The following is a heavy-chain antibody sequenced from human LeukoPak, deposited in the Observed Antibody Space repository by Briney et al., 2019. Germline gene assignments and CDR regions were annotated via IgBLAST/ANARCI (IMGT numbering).Heavy chain of an antibody. V-gene: IGHV3-30*04. CDR1: GFTFSSYA. CDR2: ISYDGSNK. J-gene: IGHJ3*02. D-gene: IGHD6-13*01. CDR3: ARDPLGSAAVYAFDI. Sequence: GGSLRLSCAASGFTFSSYAMHWVRQAPGKGLEWVAVISYDGSNKYYADSVKGRFTISRDNAKNSLYLQMNSLRAEDTAVYYCARDPLGSAAVYAFDIWGQGTMVTVSS.